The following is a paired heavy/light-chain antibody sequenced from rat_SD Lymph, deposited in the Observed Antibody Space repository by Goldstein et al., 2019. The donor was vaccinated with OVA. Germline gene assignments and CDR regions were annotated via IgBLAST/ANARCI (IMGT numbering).Light chain of an antibody. CDR3: QQGWEFPLT. CDR1: RNVDNYGKSY. CDR2: FAS. J-gene: IGKJ5*01. V-gene: IGKV3S14*01. Sequence: DIVLTQSPALAVSLGQKTTMSCKTSRNVDNYGKSYIHWYQQKPGEQPKLLIYFASNLASRVPARFSGSGSGRDFTLTINPVEADDVATYYCQQGWEFPLTFGSGTKLEIK.
Heavy chain of an antibody. CDR3: ARNDYGTFFFDY. CDR1: GYTITSGY. Sequence: EIQLQESGPGLVKPSQSLSLTCSVTGYTITSGYDWSWIRKFPGNEMEWMGYITYSGSTLYNPSLKSRISITRDTSKNHFFLQLTSVATEDTATYYCARNDYGTFFFDYWGQGIMVTVSS. D-gene: IGHD1-11*01. V-gene: IGHV3-4*01. J-gene: IGHJ2*01. CDR2: ITYSGST.